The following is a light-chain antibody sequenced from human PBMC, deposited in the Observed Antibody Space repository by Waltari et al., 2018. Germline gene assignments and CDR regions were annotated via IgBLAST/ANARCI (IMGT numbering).Light chain of an antibody. CDR2: AAS. Sequence: EIVLTQSPGTLSLSPGEKAPLSCRASENISKYLTCYQQKPGQAPRLLIDAASTRATGIPDRFSGSGFGTDFSLTISSLEPEDFAWYYCQHYVRLPVTFGQGTKVEIK. V-gene: IGKV3-20*01. J-gene: IGKJ1*01. CDR3: QHYVRLPVT. CDR1: ENISKY.